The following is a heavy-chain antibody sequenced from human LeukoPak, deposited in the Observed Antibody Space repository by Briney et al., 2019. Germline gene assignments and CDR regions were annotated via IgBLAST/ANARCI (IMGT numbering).Heavy chain of an antibody. V-gene: IGHV4-39*01. J-gene: IGHJ4*02. Sequence: SSETLSLTCTVSGGSISSSSYYWGWIRPPPGKGLEWIGSIYYSGSTYYNPSLKSRVTISVDTSKNQFSLKLSSVTAADTAVYYCARQSIAVAGWGNWGQGTLVTVSS. D-gene: IGHD6-19*01. CDR2: IYYSGST. CDR1: GGSISSSSYY. CDR3: ARQSIAVAGWGN.